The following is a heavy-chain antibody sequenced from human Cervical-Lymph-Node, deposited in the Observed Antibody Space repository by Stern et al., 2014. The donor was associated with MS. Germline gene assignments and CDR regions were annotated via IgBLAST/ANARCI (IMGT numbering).Heavy chain of an antibody. V-gene: IGHV3-30-3*01. D-gene: IGHD6-19*01. J-gene: IGHJ3*01. CDR2: MSHDGFSK. CDR1: CFTLNTYV. Sequence: QVHLVESGGDVVQPGRSLTLSCAASCFTLNTYVVHWVRQAPGKGLEWVAAMSHDGFSKYYADSLKGRISISRGNSKTTVYLQMDSLTVEDTARFYCAREGHSSGRCGDFDVWGQGTMVTVSS. CDR3: AREGHSSGRCGDFDV.